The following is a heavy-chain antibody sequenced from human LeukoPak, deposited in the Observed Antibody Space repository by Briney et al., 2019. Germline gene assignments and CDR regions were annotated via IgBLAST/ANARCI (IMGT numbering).Heavy chain of an antibody. D-gene: IGHD6-6*01. CDR2: IRYDGSNK. V-gene: IGHV3-30*02. J-gene: IGHJ4*02. CDR3: AKAIHSSSSGVVDY. CDR1: GFIFSNYA. Sequence: GGSLRLSCAASGFIFSNYAMHWVRQAPGKGLEWVTFIRYDGSNKYYAESVKGRFTISRDNSKNTLYLQMNSLRAEDTAVHYCAKAIHSSSSGVVDYWGQGTLVTVSS.